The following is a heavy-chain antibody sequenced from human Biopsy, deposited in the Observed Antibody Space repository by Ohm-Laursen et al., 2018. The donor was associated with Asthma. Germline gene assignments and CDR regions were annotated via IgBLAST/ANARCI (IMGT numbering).Heavy chain of an antibody. CDR2: ISYDGSRQ. Sequence: SLRLSCAASGFTFRVFALHWVRQAPGKGPEWVALISYDGSRQNYAGSVRGRFTISRDNSKNTLYLQMNSLRAEDTAVYYCARDPAGYYYFDYWGQGTLVTVSS. CDR3: ARDPAGYYYFDY. J-gene: IGHJ4*02. D-gene: IGHD3-22*01. V-gene: IGHV3-30*04. CDR1: GFTFRVFA.